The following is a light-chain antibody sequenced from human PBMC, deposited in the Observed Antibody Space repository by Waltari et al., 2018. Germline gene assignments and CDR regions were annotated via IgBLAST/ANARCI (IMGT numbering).Light chain of an antibody. V-gene: IGKV3-15*01. CDR1: QSVSTN. J-gene: IGKJ5*01. CDR2: AET. Sequence: EIVMTHAPATLSVSTGARATLSCRASQSVSTNLAWYQQKPGQSPRLLIYAETNRATGVPARFSGSGSGTEFTLTITSLQSEDFAVYYCQQYNNWLADFGQGTRLEIK. CDR3: QQYNNWLAD.